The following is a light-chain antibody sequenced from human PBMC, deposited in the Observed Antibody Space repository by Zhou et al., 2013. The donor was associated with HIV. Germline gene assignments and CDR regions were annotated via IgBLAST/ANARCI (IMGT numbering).Light chain of an antibody. CDR3: QQYNSYSST. CDR2: TAS. J-gene: IGKJ2*01. V-gene: IGKV1-39*01. Sequence: DRVTITCRASQSISSYLNWYQQKPGTAPKLLIYTASSLLSGVPSRFSGSGSGTEFTLTISSLQPDDFATYYCQQYNSYSSTFGQGTKLEIK. CDR1: QSISSY.